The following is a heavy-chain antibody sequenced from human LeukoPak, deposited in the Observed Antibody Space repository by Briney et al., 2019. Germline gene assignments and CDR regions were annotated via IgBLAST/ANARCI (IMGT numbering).Heavy chain of an antibody. CDR1: GYTLTELS. CDR3: ATGITMVRGVMFY. Sequence: ALVKVSCKVSGYTLTELSMHWVRQAPGKGLEWMGGFDPEDGETIYAQKFQGRVTMTEDTSTDTAYMELSSLRSEDTAVYYCATGITMVRGVMFYWGQGTLVTVSS. J-gene: IGHJ4*02. V-gene: IGHV1-24*01. D-gene: IGHD3-10*01. CDR2: FDPEDGET.